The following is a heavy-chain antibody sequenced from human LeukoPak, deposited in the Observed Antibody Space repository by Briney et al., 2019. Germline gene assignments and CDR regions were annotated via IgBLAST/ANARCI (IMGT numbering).Heavy chain of an antibody. V-gene: IGHV3-23*01. J-gene: IGHJ6*02. CDR2: ISGSGGST. CDR1: GFTFSSYA. Sequence: PGGSLRLSCAASGFTFSSYAMSWVRQAPGKGLEWVSAISGSGGSTYYADSVKGRFTISRDNSKNTLYLQMNSLRAEDTAVYYCAKGLPPETYYYYGMDVWGQGTTVTVPS. D-gene: IGHD3-16*01. CDR3: AKGLPPETYYYYGMDV.